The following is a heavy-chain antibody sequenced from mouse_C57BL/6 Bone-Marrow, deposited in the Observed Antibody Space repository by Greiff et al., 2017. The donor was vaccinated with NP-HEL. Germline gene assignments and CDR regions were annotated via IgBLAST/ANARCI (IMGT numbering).Heavy chain of an antibody. D-gene: IGHD1-1*01. CDR1: GYTFTSYW. CDR3: ARGDYAYY. V-gene: IGHV1-69*01. Sequence: VQLQQPGAELVMPGASVKLSCKGSGYTFTSYWMHWVKQRPGQGLEWIGEIDPSDSYTNYNQKFKGKSTLTVDKSSSTAYMQLSSLTSEDSAVYYCARGDYAYYWGQGTTLTVSS. J-gene: IGHJ2*01. CDR2: IDPSDSYT.